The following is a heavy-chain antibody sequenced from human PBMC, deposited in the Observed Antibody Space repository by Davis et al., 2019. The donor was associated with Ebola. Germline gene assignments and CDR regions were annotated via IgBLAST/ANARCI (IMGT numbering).Heavy chain of an antibody. V-gene: IGHV4-4*02. Sequence: MPSETLSPTCAVPGGPISSSNWWSWVRQPPGKGLGWIGEIYHSGSTNYNPSLKSRVTISVDKSKNQFSLKLSSVTAADTAVYYCARTKLMVYALDKTYYYYGMDVWGQGTTVTVSS. CDR2: IYHSGST. CDR3: ARTKLMVYALDKTYYYYGMDV. D-gene: IGHD2-8*01. CDR1: GGPISSSNW. J-gene: IGHJ6*02.